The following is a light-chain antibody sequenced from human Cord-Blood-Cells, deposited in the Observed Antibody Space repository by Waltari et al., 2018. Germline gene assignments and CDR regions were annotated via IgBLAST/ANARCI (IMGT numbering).Light chain of an antibody. Sequence: SYELTQPPSVSVSPGQTASITCSGDKLVDKYASWYQQKPGQSPVLVIYQDSKRPSGIPERFSGSNSGNTATLTISGTQAMDEADYYCQAWDSSTLVVFGGGTKLTVL. CDR1: KLVDKY. V-gene: IGLV3-1*01. CDR3: QAWDSSTLVV. J-gene: IGLJ2*01. CDR2: QDS.